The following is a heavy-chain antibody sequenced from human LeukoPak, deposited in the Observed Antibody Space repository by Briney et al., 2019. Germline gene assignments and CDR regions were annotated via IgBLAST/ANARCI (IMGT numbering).Heavy chain of an antibody. CDR3: ARGSNWGDY. J-gene: IGHJ4*02. D-gene: IGHD7-27*01. CDR1: GGSISNSY. Sequence: SETLSLTCTVSGGSISNSYWTWIRQPPGKGLEWIGYIHSGGSIGYNPSLKSRVTISIEMSKNQFSLKLSSVTAADTAVYYCARGSNWGDYWGQGTLVTVSS. CDR2: IHSGGSI. V-gene: IGHV4-59*12.